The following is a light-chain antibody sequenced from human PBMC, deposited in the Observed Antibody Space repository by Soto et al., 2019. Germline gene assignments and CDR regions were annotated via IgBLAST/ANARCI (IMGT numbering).Light chain of an antibody. Sequence: QSALTQPASVSGSPGQSITISCTGTSNDVGSYNLVSWYQQHPRKAPKVMIYEASQRPSGVSNRFSGSKSGNTASLTISGLQAEDEADYYCCSFAVSSTHWMFGGGTQLTVL. J-gene: IGLJ3*02. CDR2: EAS. CDR1: SNDVGSYNL. V-gene: IGLV2-23*01. CDR3: CSFAVSSTHWM.